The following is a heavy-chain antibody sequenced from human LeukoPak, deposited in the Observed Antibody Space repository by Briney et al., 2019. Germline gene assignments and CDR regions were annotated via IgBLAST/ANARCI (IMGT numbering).Heavy chain of an antibody. Sequence: SQTLSLTCTVSDGSISSGDYYWSWIRQHPGKGLEWVGYIYYGGSTYYNPSLKSRVAISVDTSNNQFSLKLSSVTAADTAVYYCARGRGDSSGYGVFDPWGQGTLVTVSS. CDR1: DGSISSGDYY. CDR2: IYYGGST. CDR3: ARGRGDSSGYGVFDP. J-gene: IGHJ5*02. D-gene: IGHD3-22*01. V-gene: IGHV4-31*03.